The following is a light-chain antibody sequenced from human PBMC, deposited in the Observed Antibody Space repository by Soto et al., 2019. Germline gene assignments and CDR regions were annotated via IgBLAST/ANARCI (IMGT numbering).Light chain of an antibody. CDR2: GAS. V-gene: IGKV3-15*01. CDR3: QQRSNWPIT. Sequence: PGTLSLSPGERATLSCRASQSVSNNYLAWYQQKPGQAPRLLIYGASTRATGIPARFSGSGSGTEFTLTISSLQSEDFAVYYCQQRSNWPITFGQGTRLEIK. J-gene: IGKJ5*01. CDR1: QSVSNN.